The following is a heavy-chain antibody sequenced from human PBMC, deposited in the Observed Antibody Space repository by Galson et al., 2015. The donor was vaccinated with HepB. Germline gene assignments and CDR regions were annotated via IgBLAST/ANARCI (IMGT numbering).Heavy chain of an antibody. Sequence: GLEWVALISHDGTDEYYADSVKGRFTISRDNSKNTLHLQMNSLRPEDTAVYYCARAGDDLWSGYFDYWGQGVLVTVSS. J-gene: IGHJ4*02. D-gene: IGHD3-3*01. V-gene: IGHV3-30-3*01. CDR3: ARAGDDLWSGYFDY. CDR2: ISHDGTDE.